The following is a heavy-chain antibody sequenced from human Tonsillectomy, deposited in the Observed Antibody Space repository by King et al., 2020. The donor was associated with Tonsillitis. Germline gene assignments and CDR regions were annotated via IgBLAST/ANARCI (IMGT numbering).Heavy chain of an antibody. D-gene: IGHD4-17*01. V-gene: IGHV3-30*04. CDR3: AREGAVKTTVTRFDH. Sequence: HVQLVESGGGVVQPGRSLRLSCVATGFTFSNYAMHWVRQAPGKGLEWVALISYDGRDKYYADSVKGRFTISRDNSKNRLSVQMNSLKADDTAVYYCAREGAVKTTVTRFDHWGQGILVTVSS. CDR1: GFTFSNYA. CDR2: ISYDGRDK. J-gene: IGHJ4*02.